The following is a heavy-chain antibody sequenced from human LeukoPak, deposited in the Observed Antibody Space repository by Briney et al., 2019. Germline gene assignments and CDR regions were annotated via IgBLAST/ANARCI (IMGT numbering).Heavy chain of an antibody. Sequence: PGGSLRLSCAASGFSFSTYAMSWVRQAPGEGLEWVSAISVNGGSIDYADSVKGRFTISRDNSKNMLYLQMNSLRAEDTAVYYCAKESGALGAPLYDYWGQGTLVTGSS. CDR2: ISVNGGSI. CDR1: GFSFSTYA. CDR3: AKESGALGAPLYDY. D-gene: IGHD4/OR15-4a*01. J-gene: IGHJ4*02. V-gene: IGHV3-23*01.